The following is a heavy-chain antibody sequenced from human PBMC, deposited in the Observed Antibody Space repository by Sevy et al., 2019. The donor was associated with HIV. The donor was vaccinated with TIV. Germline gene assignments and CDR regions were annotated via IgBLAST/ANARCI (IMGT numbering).Heavy chain of an antibody. D-gene: IGHD3-9*01. CDR2: ISYHGRDK. J-gene: IGHJ6*02. Sequence: GGSLRLSCVVSGFTFTTSGMHWVRQAPGKGLEWVAVISYHGRDKFYADSVKGRFTISRDNSDNILYLHMNSLRSEDTAVYYCAKDFTGYNGMDVWGQRTMVTASS. CDR1: GFTFTTSG. CDR3: AKDFTGYNGMDV. V-gene: IGHV3-30*18.